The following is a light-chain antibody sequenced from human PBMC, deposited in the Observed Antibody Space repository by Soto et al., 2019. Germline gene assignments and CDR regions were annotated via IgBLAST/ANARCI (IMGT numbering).Light chain of an antibody. CDR3: QSYDSSLSGYVV. CDR2: GNS. J-gene: IGLJ2*01. CDR1: SSNIGAGYD. Sequence: QAVVTQPPSVSGAPGQRVTISCTGSSSNIGAGYDVHWYQQLPGTPPKRLIYGNSNRPSGVPDRFSGSKSGTSASLAITGLQAEDEADYYCQSYDSSLSGYVVFGGGTKVTVL. V-gene: IGLV1-40*01.